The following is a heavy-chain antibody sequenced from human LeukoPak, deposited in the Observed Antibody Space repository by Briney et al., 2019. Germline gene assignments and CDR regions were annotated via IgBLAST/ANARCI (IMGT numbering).Heavy chain of an antibody. CDR3: ARDYYDSSGRGAFDI. CDR1: GYTFTSYA. V-gene: IGHV1-3*01. D-gene: IGHD3-22*01. CDR2: INAGNGNT. J-gene: IGHJ3*02. Sequence: ASVKVSCKASGYTFTSYAMHWVRQAPGQRLEWMGWINAGNGNTKYSQKFQGRVTITRDTSASTAYMELSSLRSEDTAAYYCARDYYDSSGRGAFDIWGQGTMVTVSS.